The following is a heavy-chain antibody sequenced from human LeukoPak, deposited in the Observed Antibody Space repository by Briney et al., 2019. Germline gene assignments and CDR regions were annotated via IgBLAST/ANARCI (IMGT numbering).Heavy chain of an antibody. D-gene: IGHD3-3*01. V-gene: IGHV4-30-4*02. J-gene: IGHJ3*02. Sequence: SETLSLTCTVSGGSISSGDYYWSWIRQPPGKGLEWIGYIYYSGSTYYNPSLKSRVTISVDTSKSQFSLKLSSVTAADTAVYYCARDRKDFHAFDIWGQGTMVTVSS. CDR3: ARDRKDFHAFDI. CDR1: GGSISSGDYY. CDR2: IYYSGST.